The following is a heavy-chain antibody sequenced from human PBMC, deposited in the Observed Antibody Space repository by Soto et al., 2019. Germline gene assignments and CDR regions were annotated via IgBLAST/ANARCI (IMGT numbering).Heavy chain of an antibody. Sequence: PSETLSLTCTVSGGSISSYYWSWIRQPPGKGLEWIGYIYYSGSTNYNPSLKSRATISVDTSKNQFSLKLSSVTAADTAVYYCARTPPACSSTSCYVLTGSWFDPWGQGTLVTVSS. D-gene: IGHD2-2*01. CDR2: IYYSGST. CDR3: ARTPPACSSTSCYVLTGSWFDP. J-gene: IGHJ5*02. CDR1: GGSISSYY. V-gene: IGHV4-59*01.